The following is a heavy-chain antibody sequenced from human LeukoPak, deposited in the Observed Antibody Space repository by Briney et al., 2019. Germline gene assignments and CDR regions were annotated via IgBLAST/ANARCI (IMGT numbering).Heavy chain of an antibody. D-gene: IGHD4/OR15-4a*01. CDR1: GFTFSSYS. CDR3: ARPMTVAFDAFDI. J-gene: IGHJ3*02. V-gene: IGHV3-7*01. Sequence: PGGSLRLSCAASGFTFSSYSMNWVRQAPGKGLEWVANIKQDGSEKYYVDSVKGRFTISRDNAKNSLYLQMNSLRAEDTAVYYCARPMTVAFDAFDIWGQGTMVTVSS. CDR2: IKQDGSEK.